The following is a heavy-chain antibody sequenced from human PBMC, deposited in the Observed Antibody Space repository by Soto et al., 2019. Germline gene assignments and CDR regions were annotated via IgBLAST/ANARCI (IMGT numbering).Heavy chain of an antibody. CDR3: ARVRTYYYGSGSYYKRLSYFDY. CDR1: GGSISSYY. J-gene: IGHJ4*02. D-gene: IGHD3-10*01. V-gene: IGHV4-59*01. Sequence: PSETLSLTCTVSGGSISSYYWSWIRQPPGKGLEWIGYIYYSGSTNYNPSLKSRVTISVDTSKNQFSLKLSSVTAADTAVYYCARVRTYYYGSGSYYKRLSYFDYWGQGTLVTVSS. CDR2: IYYSGST.